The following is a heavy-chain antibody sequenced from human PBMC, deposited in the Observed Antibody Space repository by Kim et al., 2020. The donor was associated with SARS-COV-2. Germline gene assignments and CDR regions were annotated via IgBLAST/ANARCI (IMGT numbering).Heavy chain of an antibody. V-gene: IGHV3-64D*09. CDR1: GFTFSSYA. D-gene: IGHD3-22*01. Sequence: GGSLRLSCSASGFTFSSYAMHWVRQAPGKGLEYVSAISSNGGSTYYADSVKGRFTSSRDNSKNTLYLQMSSLRAEDTAVYYCVKDRGLRYYYDSSGYYYLDYWGQGTLVTVSS. CDR3: VKDRGLRYYYDSSGYYYLDY. J-gene: IGHJ4*02. CDR2: ISSNGGST.